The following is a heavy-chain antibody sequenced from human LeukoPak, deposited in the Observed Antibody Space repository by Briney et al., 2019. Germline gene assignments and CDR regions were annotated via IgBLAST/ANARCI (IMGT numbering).Heavy chain of an antibody. V-gene: IGHV4-59*01. CDR3: ARAMAARPFDY. Sequence: TSQTLSLTCTVSGGSISSYYWSWIRQPPGKGLEWIGYIYYSGSTNYNPSPKSRVTISVDTSKNQFSLKLSSVTAADTAVYYCARAMAARPFDYWGQGTLVTVSS. CDR2: IYYSGST. D-gene: IGHD6-6*01. J-gene: IGHJ4*02. CDR1: GGSISSYY.